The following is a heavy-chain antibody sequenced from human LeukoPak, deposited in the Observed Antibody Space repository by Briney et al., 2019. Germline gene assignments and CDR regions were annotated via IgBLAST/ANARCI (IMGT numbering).Heavy chain of an antibody. Sequence: ASVKVSCKASGYTFTSYYMHWVRQAPGQGLEWMGIINPGGGSTNYAQNFQGRVTMTRDMSTSTVYMELSSLRSEDTAVYYCAKDLIVALGHYYGSGSQDFYYMDVWGKGTTVTVSS. CDR3: AKDLIVALGHYYGSGSQDFYYMDV. CDR1: GYTFTSYY. V-gene: IGHV1-46*01. D-gene: IGHD3-10*01. CDR2: INPGGGST. J-gene: IGHJ6*03.